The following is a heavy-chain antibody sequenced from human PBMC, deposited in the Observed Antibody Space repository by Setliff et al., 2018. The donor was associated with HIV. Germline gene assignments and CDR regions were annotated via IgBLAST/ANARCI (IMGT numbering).Heavy chain of an antibody. D-gene: IGHD1-26*01. Sequence: SETLSLTCTVSGDPINSHYWSWIRQPPGEGLEWIGHISYSEYTNYNPSLKSRVTISLDTSKKHFSLDLYSVTAADTAVYYCARDHNSGTLHAFDLWGQGTKVT. CDR2: ISYSEYT. J-gene: IGHJ3*01. V-gene: IGHV4-59*11. CDR3: ARDHNSGTLHAFDL. CDR1: GDPINSHY.